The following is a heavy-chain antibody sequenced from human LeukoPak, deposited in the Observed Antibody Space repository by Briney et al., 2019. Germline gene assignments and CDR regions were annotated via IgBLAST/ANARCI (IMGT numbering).Heavy chain of an antibody. CDR2: IHTSGRA. CDR1: GGSISGYY. V-gene: IGHV4-4*09. CDR3: ARHGTVATELDY. J-gene: IGHJ4*02. D-gene: IGHD5-12*01. Sequence: SETLSLTCTVSGGSISGYYWSWIRQPPGKGLEWIGYIHTSGRANYNPSLKSRVTISIDTSKNQFSLKLSSVTAADTAVYYCARHGTVATELDYWGQGTLVTVSS.